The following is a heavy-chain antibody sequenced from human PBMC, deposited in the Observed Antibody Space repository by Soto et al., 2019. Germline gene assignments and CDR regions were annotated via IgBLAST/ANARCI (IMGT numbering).Heavy chain of an antibody. J-gene: IGHJ5*02. CDR2: IYTTRSP. Sequence: SETLALTCPVSGYSVSKYYWNWIRQPAGKGLEWIGRIYTTRSPNYNPSLKSRVTMSVDTSKNQFSLKLNLSSVTAADTAVYYCARSPAYGDYANLDTWGQGTLVTVSS. CDR1: GYSVSKYY. D-gene: IGHD4-17*01. V-gene: IGHV4-4*07. CDR3: ARSPAYGDYANLDT.